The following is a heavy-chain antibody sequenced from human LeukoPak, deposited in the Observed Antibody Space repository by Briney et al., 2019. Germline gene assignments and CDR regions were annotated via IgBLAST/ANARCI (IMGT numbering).Heavy chain of an antibody. CDR3: AKNYYGSGSYFCYFDL. V-gene: IGHV1-2*02. CDR1: GYTFTGYY. Sequence: GASVKVSCKASGYTFTGYYMHWVRQAPGQGLEWMGWINPNSGGTNYAQKFQGRVTMTRDTSISTAYMELSRLRSDDTAVYYCAKNYYGSGSYFCYFDLWGRGTLVTVSS. CDR2: INPNSGGT. J-gene: IGHJ2*01. D-gene: IGHD3-10*01.